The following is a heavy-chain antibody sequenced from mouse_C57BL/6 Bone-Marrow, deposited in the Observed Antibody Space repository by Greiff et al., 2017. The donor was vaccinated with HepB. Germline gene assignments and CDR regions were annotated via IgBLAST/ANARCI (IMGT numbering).Heavy chain of an antibody. CDR1: GFSLTSYA. D-gene: IGHD1-1*01. Sequence: VKVVESGPGLVAPSQSLSITCTVSGFSLTSYAISWVRQPPGKGLEWLGVIWTGGGTNYNSALKSRLSISKDNSKSQVFLKMNSLQTDDTARYYCARHYGSSYVENYAMDYWGQGTSVTVSS. J-gene: IGHJ4*01. CDR2: IWTGGGT. CDR3: ARHYGSSYVENYAMDY. V-gene: IGHV2-9-1*01.